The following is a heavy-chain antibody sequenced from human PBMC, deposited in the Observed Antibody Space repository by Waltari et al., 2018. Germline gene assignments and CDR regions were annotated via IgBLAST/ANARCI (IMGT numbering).Heavy chain of an antibody. CDR1: GFTFSSYA. CDR3: ARWIYYFDY. Sequence: EVQLLESGGGLVQPGGSLRLSCAASGFTFSSYAMNWVRQAQGKGLEWVSAISNDGTTIYYADSVKGRFTISRDNSQNTLYLQMNSLRAEDTALYYCARWIYYFDYWGQGTLVTVSS. D-gene: IGHD5-12*01. J-gene: IGHJ4*02. V-gene: IGHV3-23*01. CDR2: ISNDGTTI.